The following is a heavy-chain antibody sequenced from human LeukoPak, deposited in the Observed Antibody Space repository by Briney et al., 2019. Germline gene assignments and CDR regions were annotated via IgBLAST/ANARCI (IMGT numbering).Heavy chain of an antibody. CDR1: GDSVSSNSAA. CDR3: ARGRSHYYGMDV. D-gene: IGHD4-17*01. Sequence: SQTLSLTCAISGDSVSSNSAAWDWIRQSPSRGLEWLGRTYYRSKWGTDYAVSVKSRITVSPDTSKNQFSLQLNSVTPEDTAVYYCARGRSHYYGMDVWGQGTRVTVSS. J-gene: IGHJ6*02. CDR2: TYYRSKWGT. V-gene: IGHV6-1*01.